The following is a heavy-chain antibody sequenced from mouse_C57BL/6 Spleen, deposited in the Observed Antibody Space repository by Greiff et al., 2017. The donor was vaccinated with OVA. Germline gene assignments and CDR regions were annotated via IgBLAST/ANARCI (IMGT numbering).Heavy chain of an antibody. CDR2: ISYDGSN. D-gene: IGHD3-2*02. J-gene: IGHJ4*01. CDR1: GYSITSGYY. V-gene: IGHV3-6*01. CDR3: ARESSGPYALDY. Sequence: EVKLMESGPGLVKPSQSLSLTCSVSGYSITSGYYWNWIRQLPGNKLEWMGYISYDGSNNYNPSLKNRISITRDTSKNQFFLKLNSVTTEDTATYYCARESSGPYALDYWGQGTSVTVSS.